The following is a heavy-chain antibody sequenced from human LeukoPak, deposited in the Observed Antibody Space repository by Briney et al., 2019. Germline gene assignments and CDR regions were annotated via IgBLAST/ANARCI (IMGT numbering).Heavy chain of an antibody. CDR3: ARASTSNFYAVDI. J-gene: IGHJ3*02. CDR1: GYSISSGYY. D-gene: IGHD4-11*01. CDR2: IYHSGST. V-gene: IGHV4-38-2*02. Sequence: PSETLSPTCTVSGYSISSGYYWGWIRQPPGKGLEWIGSIYHSGSTYYNPSLKSRVTISVDTSKNQFSLKLSSVTAADTAVYYCARASTSNFYAVDIWGQGTMVTVSS.